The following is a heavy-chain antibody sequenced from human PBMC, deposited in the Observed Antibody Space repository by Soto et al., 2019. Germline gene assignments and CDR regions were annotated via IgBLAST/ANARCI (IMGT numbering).Heavy chain of an antibody. CDR1: GGTFSSYA. D-gene: IGHD3-22*01. CDR3: ARVRTASSGNMYCSAP. CDR2: IIPIFGTA. Sequence: SVKVSCKSSGGTFSSYAIIWVRQAPGQGLEWMGGIIPIFGTANYAQKFQGRVTITADKSTSTAYMELSSLRYEDTAVYYCARVRTASSGNMYCSAPGGQETLVTVS. V-gene: IGHV1-69*06. J-gene: IGHJ5*02.